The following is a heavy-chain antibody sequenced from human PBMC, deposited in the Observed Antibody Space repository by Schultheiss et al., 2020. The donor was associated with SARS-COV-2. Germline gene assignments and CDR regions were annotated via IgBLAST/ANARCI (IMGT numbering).Heavy chain of an antibody. D-gene: IGHD1-14*01. V-gene: IGHV4-59*01. CDR3: ARGSYRSAYNTLGGWFDP. J-gene: IGHJ5*02. CDR2: IYYSGST. CDR1: GGSFSGYY. Sequence: SETLSLTCAVYGGSFSGYYWSWIRQPPGKGLEWIGYIYYSGSTNYNPSLKSRVTISVDTSKNQFSLKLSSVTAADTAVYYCARGSYRSAYNTLGGWFDPWGQGTLVTVSS.